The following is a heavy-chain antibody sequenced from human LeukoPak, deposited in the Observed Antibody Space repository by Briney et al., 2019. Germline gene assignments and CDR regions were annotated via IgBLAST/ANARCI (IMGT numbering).Heavy chain of an antibody. V-gene: IGHV4-4*02. CDR3: ARVEVDNSGYYFDY. J-gene: IGHJ4*02. Sequence: PSETLSLTCAVSGGSISSRHWWSWVRQPPGKGLEWIGEIYHSGSTNYKPSLKSRVTISVDKSKNQFSLKLSSVTAADTAFYYCARVEVDNSGYYFDYWGQGTLVTVSS. CDR2: IYHSGST. CDR1: GGSISSRHW. D-gene: IGHD3-22*01.